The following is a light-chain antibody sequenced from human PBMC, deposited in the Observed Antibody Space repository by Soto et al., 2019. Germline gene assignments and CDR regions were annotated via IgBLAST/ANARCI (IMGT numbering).Light chain of an antibody. CDR3: QQSFSPHIA. Sequence: EIQVTQSPTSLSASVGERITITCRASRSIGNNLNWYQQRPGKAPQLLIYVASSLQSGVPSRFSGTSSGTDFTLTINSLQPEDFATYYCQQSFSPHIAFGQGTRL. V-gene: IGKV1-39*01. J-gene: IGKJ5*01. CDR2: VAS. CDR1: RSIGNN.